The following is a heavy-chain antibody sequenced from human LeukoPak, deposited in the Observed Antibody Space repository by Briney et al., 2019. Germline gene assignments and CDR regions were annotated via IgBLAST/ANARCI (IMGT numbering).Heavy chain of an antibody. CDR3: ARDREVREGSLDY. J-gene: IGHJ4*02. D-gene: IGHD3-10*01. Sequence: GASVKVSCKASGYTFTSYAMHWVRQAPGQRLEWMGWINAGNGNTKCSQKFQGRVTITRDTSASTAYMELSSLRSEDTAVYYCARDREVREGSLDYWGQGTLVTVSS. CDR1: GYTFTSYA. V-gene: IGHV1-3*01. CDR2: INAGNGNT.